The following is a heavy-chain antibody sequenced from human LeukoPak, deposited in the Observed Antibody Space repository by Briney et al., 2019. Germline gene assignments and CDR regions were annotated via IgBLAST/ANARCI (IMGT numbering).Heavy chain of an antibody. CDR1: GFTFSSYA. J-gene: IGHJ4*02. V-gene: IGHV3-23*01. CDR3: ARTGVGGGYRFDY. CDR2: ISGSGGST. Sequence: GGSLRLSCAASGFTFSSYAMSWVRQAPGKGLEWVSGISGSGGSTYYADSVRGRFTISRDNSKNTFDVQMNSLSAEDTAIYYCARTGVGGGYRFDYWGQGTLVTVSS. D-gene: IGHD1-26*01.